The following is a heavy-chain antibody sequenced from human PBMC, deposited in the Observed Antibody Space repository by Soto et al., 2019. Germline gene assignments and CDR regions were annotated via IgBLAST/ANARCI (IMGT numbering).Heavy chain of an antibody. CDR1: GYTFTSYA. J-gene: IGHJ6*02. V-gene: IGHV1-18*01. CDR2: ISAYNGNT. D-gene: IGHD3-9*01. CDR3: ARDHYVYDILTGYGYYYGMDV. Sequence: ASVKVSCKASGYTFTSYAISWVRQAPGQGLEWMGWISAYNGNTNYAQKLQGRVTMTTDTSTSTAYMELRSLRSDDTAVYYCARDHYVYDILTGYGYYYGMDVWGQGTTVTVSS.